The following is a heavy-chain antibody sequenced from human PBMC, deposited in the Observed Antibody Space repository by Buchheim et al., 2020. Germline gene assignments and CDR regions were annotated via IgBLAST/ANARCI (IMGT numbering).Heavy chain of an antibody. D-gene: IGHD2-21*01. CDR2: VIPFLKTS. CDR3: ARAVSSGILWFGYFDL. Sequence: QVQLVQSGAEVKKPGSSVKVSCKASGDTFSSYAFSWVRQAPGQGLDWMGGVIPFLKTSKYAQMFQGRVTITADVSTNSAYMELNSLRSEDTAVYFCARAVSSGILWFGYFDLWGRGTL. V-gene: IGHV1-69*01. J-gene: IGHJ2*01. CDR1: GDTFSSYA.